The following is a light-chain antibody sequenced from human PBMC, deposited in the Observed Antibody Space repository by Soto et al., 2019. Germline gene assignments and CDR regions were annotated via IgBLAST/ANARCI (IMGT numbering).Light chain of an antibody. CDR1: QTISSW. Sequence: IQMTQSRSTLSVSGGDVVTITCRASQTISSWLAWYQQKPGKAPKLLIYKASTLKSGVPARFSGSGSGTDFTLTISSLEPEDFAVYYCQKRSNWPINCGQGTRLGIK. CDR3: QKRSNWPIN. J-gene: IGKJ5*01. V-gene: IGKV1-5*03. CDR2: KAS.